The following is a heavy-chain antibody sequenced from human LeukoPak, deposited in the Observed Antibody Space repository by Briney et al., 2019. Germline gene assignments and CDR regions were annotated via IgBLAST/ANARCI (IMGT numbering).Heavy chain of an antibody. D-gene: IGHD6-19*01. CDR2: IYYSGST. V-gene: IGHV4-39*01. CDR1: GDSISSSNYY. CDR3: ATTDGSGWYGMDV. J-gene: IGHJ6*02. Sequence: SETLSLTCTVSGDSISSSNYYWGWIRQPPGKGLEWIGSIYYSGSTYYNPSLRSRVTISVDTSKNQFSLKLSSVTAADTAVYYCATTDGSGWYGMDVWGQGTTVTVSS.